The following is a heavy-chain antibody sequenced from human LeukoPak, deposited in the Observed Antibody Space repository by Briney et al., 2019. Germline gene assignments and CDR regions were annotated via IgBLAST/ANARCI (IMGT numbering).Heavy chain of an antibody. D-gene: IGHD5-18*01. CDR1: GFTFSSYA. CDR2: ISGIGGST. CDR3: AKAPGYSYGLDAFDI. Sequence: PAGCLRLSCAASGFTFSSYAMSWVSQAPGKGREWVSAISGIGGSTYYADSVKGRFTISRDNSKNTLYLQMNSLRAEDTAVYYYAKAPGYSYGLDAFDIWGQGTMVTVSS. J-gene: IGHJ3*02. V-gene: IGHV3-23*01.